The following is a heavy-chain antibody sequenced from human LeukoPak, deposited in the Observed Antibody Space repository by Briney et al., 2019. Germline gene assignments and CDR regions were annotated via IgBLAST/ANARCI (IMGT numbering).Heavy chain of an antibody. CDR2: IIPIFGTA. CDR1: GGTFSSYA. Sequence: ASVKVSCKASGGTFSSYAISWVRQAPGQGLEWMGGIIPIFGTANYAQKFQGRVTITADESTSTAYMELSSLRSEDTAVYYCAVKGHCSSTSCYSLGNTDYYYGMDVWGQGTTVTVSS. V-gene: IGHV1-69*13. J-gene: IGHJ6*02. CDR3: AVKGHCSSTSCYSLGNTDYYYGMDV. D-gene: IGHD2-2*01.